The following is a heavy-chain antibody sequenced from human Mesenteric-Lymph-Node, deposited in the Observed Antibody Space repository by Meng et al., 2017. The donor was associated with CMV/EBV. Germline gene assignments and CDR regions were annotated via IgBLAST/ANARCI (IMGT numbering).Heavy chain of an antibody. D-gene: IGHD2-8*01. CDR3: ARGAYDISNGLWGGPSAGFLDS. V-gene: IGHV4-59*01. CDR1: TYY. CDR2: MYYSGTT. Sequence: TYYWNWFRQAPGNGLEWFGYMYYSGTTNYNPSLKSRLTMSVDTSKNQFSLRLSSVTAADTAVYYCARGAYDISNGLWGGPSAGFLDSWGQGTLVTVSS. J-gene: IGHJ4*02.